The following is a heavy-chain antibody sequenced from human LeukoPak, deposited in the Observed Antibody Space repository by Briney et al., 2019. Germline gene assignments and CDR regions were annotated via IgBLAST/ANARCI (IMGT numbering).Heavy chain of an antibody. V-gene: IGHV3-23*01. CDR3: AKQGPARIPIVVVTAMAH. CDR2: ISGSGGST. Sequence: PEGSLRLSCAASGFTFSSYAMSWVRQAPGKGLEWVSAISGSGGSTYYADSVKGRFTISRDNSKNTLYLQMNSLRAEDTAVYYCAKQGPARIPIVVVTAMAHWGQGTLVTVSS. CDR1: GFTFSSYA. D-gene: IGHD2-21*02. J-gene: IGHJ4*02.